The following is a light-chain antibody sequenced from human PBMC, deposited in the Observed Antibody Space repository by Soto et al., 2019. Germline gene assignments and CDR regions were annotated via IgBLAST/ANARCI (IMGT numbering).Light chain of an antibody. J-gene: IGLJ1*01. CDR1: SSDVGGYNY. V-gene: IGLV2-14*01. CDR3: SSYTSSSTLYV. Sequence: QSALTQPASVSGSPGQSITISCTGTSSDVGGYNYVSWYQQHPGKAPKLMIYDVSNRPSGLSNRFSGSKSGNTASLTISGLQAEDKADYYCSSYTSSSTLYVFGTGTKLTVL. CDR2: DVS.